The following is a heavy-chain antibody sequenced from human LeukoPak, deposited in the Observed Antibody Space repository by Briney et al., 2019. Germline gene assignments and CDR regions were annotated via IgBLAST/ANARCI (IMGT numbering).Heavy chain of an antibody. CDR3: AKMKGHPLPKYYMDV. D-gene: IGHD1-26*01. J-gene: IGHJ6*01. V-gene: IGHV3-23*01. CDR1: GLSFSSFA. CDR2: IRGNGET. Sequence: PGGSLRLSCAASGLSFSSFAISWVRQGPARGLEWVSSIRGNGETFYADSVKGRFTISRDNSKNTLYLEMNSLRAEDTAIYYCAKMKGHPLPKYYMDVWGQGTTVTVSS.